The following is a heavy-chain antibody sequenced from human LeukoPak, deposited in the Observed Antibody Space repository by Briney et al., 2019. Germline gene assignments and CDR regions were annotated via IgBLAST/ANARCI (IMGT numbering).Heavy chain of an antibody. D-gene: IGHD3-22*01. Sequence: ASETLSPTCTVSGGSISSSSYYWGWIRQPPGKGLEWIGSIYYSGSSYYDPSLKSRVTTSVDTSKNQFSLKLSSVTAADTAVYYCARRNITIIVVVPDIFDYWGQGTLVTVSS. CDR3: ARRNITIIVVVPDIFDY. CDR1: GGSISSSSYY. CDR2: IYYSGSS. J-gene: IGHJ4*02. V-gene: IGHV4-39*01.